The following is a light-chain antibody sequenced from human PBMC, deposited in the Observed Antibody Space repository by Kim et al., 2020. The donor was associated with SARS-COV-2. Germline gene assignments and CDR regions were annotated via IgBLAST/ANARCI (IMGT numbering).Light chain of an antibody. CDR3: QIWDFRTVV. V-gene: IGLV3-9*01. J-gene: IGLJ3*02. CDR1: NIGDKN. Sequence: SYELTQPLSVSVAQGQTARITCGGPNIGDKNVHWYQQKPGQAPVLVIYRDFNRPSGIPERFSGSNSGITATLTITGAQADDEADYYCQIWDFRTVVFGGGTKLTVL. CDR2: RDF.